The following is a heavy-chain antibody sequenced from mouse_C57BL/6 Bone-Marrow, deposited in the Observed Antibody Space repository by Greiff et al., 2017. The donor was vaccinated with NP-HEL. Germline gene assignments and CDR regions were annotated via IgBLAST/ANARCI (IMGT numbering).Heavy chain of an antibody. V-gene: IGHV5-15*01. Sequence: EVQVVESGGGLVQPGGSLQLSCAASGFPFRDYGMAWVRQAPRKGPEWVAFISNLAYSIYYADTVTGRFTISRENAKNTLYLEMSSLSSEDTAVYYCARHDSNYFAYWGQGTLVTVSA. J-gene: IGHJ3*01. CDR2: ISNLAYSI. D-gene: IGHD2-5*01. CDR3: ARHDSNYFAY. CDR1: GFPFRDYG.